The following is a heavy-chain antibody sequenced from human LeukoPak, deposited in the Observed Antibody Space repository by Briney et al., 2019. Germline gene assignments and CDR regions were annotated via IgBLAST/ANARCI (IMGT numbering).Heavy chain of an antibody. J-gene: IGHJ5*02. CDR2: IKSKTDGGTT. Sequence: GGSLRLSCAASGFTFDDYGMSWVRQAPGKGLEWVGRIKSKTDGGTTDYAAPVKGRFTISRDDSKNTLYLQMNSLKTEDTAVYYCTTEMIVVQETPYNWFDPWGQGTLVTVSS. D-gene: IGHD3-22*01. CDR1: GFTFDDYG. CDR3: TTEMIVVQETPYNWFDP. V-gene: IGHV3-15*01.